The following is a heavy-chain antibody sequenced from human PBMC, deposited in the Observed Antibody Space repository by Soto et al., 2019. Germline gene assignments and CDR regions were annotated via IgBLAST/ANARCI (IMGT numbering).Heavy chain of an antibody. CDR1: GYTFTSYG. J-gene: IGHJ6*02. Sequence: GASVKVSCKASGYTFTSYGISWVRQAPGQGLEWMGWISAYNGNTNYAQKLQGRVTMTTDTSTSTAYMELRSLRSDDTAVYYCARALRTLQRPNDYYYYYGMDVWGQGTTVTVSS. D-gene: IGHD1-1*01. V-gene: IGHV1-18*01. CDR3: ARALRTLQRPNDYYYYYGMDV. CDR2: ISAYNGNT.